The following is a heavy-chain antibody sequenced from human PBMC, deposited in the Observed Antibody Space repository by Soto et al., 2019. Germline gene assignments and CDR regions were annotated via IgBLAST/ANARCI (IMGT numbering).Heavy chain of an antibody. Sequence: GASVKVSCKAAECTRSNYGISWVRQVPGQGLEWMGSIRPQYGSTNYAQKFRARVAFITDDATNTVYMELMIPRSDDTAIYYCARDIPTYSDSSFDWSDPWGQGVLVTVSS. V-gene: IGHV1-69*05. CDR1: ECTRSNYG. CDR2: IRPQYGST. D-gene: IGHD3-16*01. CDR3: ARDIPTYSDSSFDWSDP. J-gene: IGHJ5*02.